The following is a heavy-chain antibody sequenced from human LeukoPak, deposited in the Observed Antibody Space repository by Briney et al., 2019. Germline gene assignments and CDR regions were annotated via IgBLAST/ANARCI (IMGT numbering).Heavy chain of an antibody. CDR1: GGTFSSYA. J-gene: IGHJ4*02. CDR2: ISAYNGNT. CDR3: ARDLYSLPLDY. V-gene: IGHV1-18*01. Sequence: EASVTVSCKASGGTFSSYAISWVRQAPGQGLEWMGWISAYNGNTNYAQKLQGRVTMTTDTSTSTAYMELRSLRSDDTAVYYCARDLYSLPLDYWGQGTLVTVSS. D-gene: IGHD6-13*01.